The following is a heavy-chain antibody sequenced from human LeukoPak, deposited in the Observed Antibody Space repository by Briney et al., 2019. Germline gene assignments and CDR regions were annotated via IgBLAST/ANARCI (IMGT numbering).Heavy chain of an antibody. CDR3: ARCYYDGAYFDY. Sequence: GASVTVSCKASGGTFSSYAISWVRQAPGQGLEWMGGIIPIFGTANYAQKFQGRVTITADESTSTAYMELSSLRSEDTAVYYCARCYYDGAYFDYRGQGTLVTVSS. V-gene: IGHV1-69*13. D-gene: IGHD3-22*01. CDR2: IIPIFGTA. CDR1: GGTFSSYA. J-gene: IGHJ4*02.